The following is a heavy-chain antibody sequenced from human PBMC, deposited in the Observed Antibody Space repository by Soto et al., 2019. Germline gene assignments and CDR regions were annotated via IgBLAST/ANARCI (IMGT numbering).Heavy chain of an antibody. D-gene: IGHD3-22*01. Sequence: HPGGSLRLSCAASGFTFSNYGMHWVCQAPGKGLEWVAVIWYDGSNKYYADSVKGRFTISRDNSKNTLYLQMNSLRAEDTAVYYCARDRDSSGWPEGAFDTWGQGTMVTVSS. CDR3: ARDRDSSGWPEGAFDT. CDR1: GFTFSNYG. J-gene: IGHJ3*02. CDR2: IWYDGSNK. V-gene: IGHV3-33*08.